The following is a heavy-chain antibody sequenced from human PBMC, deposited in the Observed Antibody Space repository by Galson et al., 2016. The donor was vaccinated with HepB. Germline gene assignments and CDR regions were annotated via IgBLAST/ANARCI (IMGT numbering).Heavy chain of an antibody. V-gene: IGHV3-11*06. CDR1: GFTFSDYY. CDR3: ARDLRRGVVIDWYYFYGLDV. D-gene: IGHD3-22*01. Sequence: SLRLSCAASGFTFSDYYMSWIRQAPGKGLEWVSYISSSSTYTNYADSVKGRFTISRDNAKNLLFLQMNRLRAEDTAVYYCARDLRRGVVIDWYYFYGLDVWGQGTTVTVSS. J-gene: IGHJ6*02. CDR2: ISSSSTYT.